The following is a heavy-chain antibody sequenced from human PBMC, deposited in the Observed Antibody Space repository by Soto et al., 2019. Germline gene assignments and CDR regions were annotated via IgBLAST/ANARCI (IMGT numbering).Heavy chain of an antibody. V-gene: IGHV4-34*01. J-gene: IGHJ6*02. CDR2: INHSGST. D-gene: IGHD3-10*01. Sequence: TPSLPSAALCGCFSGYYWSWIRQPPGKVLQWIGEINHSGSTNYNPSLKSRVTISVDTSKNQFSLKLSSVTDADTAVYYCARARRPQIPGVPYYYYYGMEVWGQGTTVTVSS. CDR1: CGCFSGYY. CDR3: ARARRPQIPGVPYYYYYGMEV.